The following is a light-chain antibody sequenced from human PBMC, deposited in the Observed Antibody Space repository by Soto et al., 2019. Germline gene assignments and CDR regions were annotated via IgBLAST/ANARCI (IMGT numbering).Light chain of an antibody. V-gene: IGLV3-21*02. J-gene: IGLJ2*01. Sequence: SYEPTQPPSVSVAPGLTAMITCGGHNLGRSSVQWFQQKPGQAPVLVVYDDSDRPSGIPERFSGSNPGDTATLTVNRVEAGYEADYFCLVWDHNSDFVVFGEGTKLTVL. CDR1: NLGRSS. CDR3: LVWDHNSDFVV. CDR2: DDS.